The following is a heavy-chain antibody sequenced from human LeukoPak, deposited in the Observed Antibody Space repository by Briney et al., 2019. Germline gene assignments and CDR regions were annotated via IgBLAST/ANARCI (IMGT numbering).Heavy chain of an antibody. J-gene: IGHJ4*02. Sequence: GGSLRLSCAASGFTFSAYGMHWVRQAPGKGLEWVAVVSYDGSNKYYADSMQGRFTISRDNSKNTLSLQMNSLRAEDTAVYYCAKGISSGWSRGPEYWGQGTLVTVSS. CDR2: VSYDGSNK. V-gene: IGHV3-30*18. CDR3: AKGISSGWSRGPEY. CDR1: GFTFSAYG. D-gene: IGHD6-19*01.